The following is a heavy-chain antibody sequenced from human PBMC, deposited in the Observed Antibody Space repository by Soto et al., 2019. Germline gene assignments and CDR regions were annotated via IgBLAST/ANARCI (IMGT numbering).Heavy chain of an antibody. CDR2: INHSGST. CDR1: GGSFSGYY. CDR3: ARSAYYYDSSGYYSGRRAFDI. V-gene: IGHV4-34*01. Sequence: PSETLSLTCAVYGGSFSGYYWSWIRQPPGKGLEWIGEINHSGSTNYNPSLKSRVTISVDTSKNQFSLKLSSVTAADTAVYYCARSAYYYDSSGYYSGRRAFDIWGQGTMVT. D-gene: IGHD3-22*01. J-gene: IGHJ3*02.